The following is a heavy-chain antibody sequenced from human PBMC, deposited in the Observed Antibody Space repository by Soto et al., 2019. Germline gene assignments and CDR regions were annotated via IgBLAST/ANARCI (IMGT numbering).Heavy chain of an antibody. V-gene: IGHV4-31*03. J-gene: IGHJ3*02. CDR2: IDYSGNT. D-gene: IGHD1-26*01. Sequence: QVQLQESGPGLVKPSQTLSLACTVSGDSISNDFYYWNWIRQHPEKGLEWVGYIDYSGNTYYNPSLQSRVSISVDTSKNQFSLNLNSVTAADTAVYYCARSWGRSGSYLAFAIWGQGTLVVVSS. CDR1: GDSISNDFYY. CDR3: ARSWGRSGSYLAFAI.